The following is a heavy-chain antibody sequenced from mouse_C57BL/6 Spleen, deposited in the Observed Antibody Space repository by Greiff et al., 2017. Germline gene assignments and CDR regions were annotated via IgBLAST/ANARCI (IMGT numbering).Heavy chain of an antibody. D-gene: IGHD1-1*01. CDR3: TTPMGCSRVFAY. V-gene: IGHV14-1*01. CDR1: GFNIKDYY. Sequence: EVQLQESGAELVRPGASVKLSCTASGFNIKDYYMHWVKQRPEQGLEWIGRIAPEDGDTEYAPKFQGKATMTADTSSNTAYLQLSSLTSEDTAVYYCTTPMGCSRVFAYWGQGTLVTVSA. J-gene: IGHJ3*01. CDR2: IAPEDGDT.